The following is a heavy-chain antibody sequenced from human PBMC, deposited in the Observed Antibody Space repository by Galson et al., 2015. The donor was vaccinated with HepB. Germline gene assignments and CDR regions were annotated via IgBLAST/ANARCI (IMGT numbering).Heavy chain of an antibody. Sequence: SLRLSCAASGFTFSNYNTNWVRQAPGKGLEWVSYISSSGSTIYYADSVKGRFTISRDNDNNSLYLQMNSLRAEDTAVYYCARDYYDTSGDYWGQGTLVTVSS. D-gene: IGHD3-22*01. V-gene: IGHV3-48*01. CDR3: ARDYYDTSGDY. CDR1: GFTFSNYN. J-gene: IGHJ4*02. CDR2: ISSSGSTI.